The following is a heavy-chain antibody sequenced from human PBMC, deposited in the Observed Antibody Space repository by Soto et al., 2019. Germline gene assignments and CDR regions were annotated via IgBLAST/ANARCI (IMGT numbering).Heavy chain of an antibody. Sequence: GGSLRLSCAASGFTFSSYSMNWVRQAPGKGLEWVSSISSSSSYIYYADSVKGRFTISRDNAKNSLYLQMNSLRAEDTAVYYCARASSGPRHYYYYMDVWGKGTTVTVSS. CDR3: ARASSGPRHYYYYMDV. V-gene: IGHV3-21*01. CDR1: GFTFSSYS. D-gene: IGHD3-16*02. J-gene: IGHJ6*03. CDR2: ISSSSSYI.